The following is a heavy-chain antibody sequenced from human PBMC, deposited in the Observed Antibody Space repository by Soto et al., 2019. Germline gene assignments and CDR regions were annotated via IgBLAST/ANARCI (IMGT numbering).Heavy chain of an antibody. J-gene: IGHJ5*02. CDR1: GGSISSGDYY. CDR2: IYYSGST. Sequence: QVQLQESGPGLVKPSQTLSLTCTVSGGSISSGDYYWSWIRQPPGKGLEWIGYIYYSGSTYYNPSLKSRVTISVDTSKNQFSLKLSSVTAADTAVYYCARDPGGYVRGDNWFDPWGQGTLVTVSS. D-gene: IGHD3-10*01. V-gene: IGHV4-30-4*01. CDR3: ARDPGGYVRGDNWFDP.